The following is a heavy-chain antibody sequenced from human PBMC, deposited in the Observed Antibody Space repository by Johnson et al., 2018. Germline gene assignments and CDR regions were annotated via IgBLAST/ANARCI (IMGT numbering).Heavy chain of an antibody. J-gene: IGHJ4*02. CDR1: GFSFDEHA. Sequence: VQLQESGGALLQPGRSLRLSCVASGFSFDEHAMHWVRQAPGKGLEWVSGINWDSGSVGYADSVKGRFTISRANSKNTLYLQMNSRRAEDTAVYYCAKARDQRGYGSGSYNPEWGQGTLVTVSS. CDR3: AKARDQRGYGSGSYNPE. V-gene: IGHV3-9*01. D-gene: IGHD3-10*01. CDR2: INWDSGSV.